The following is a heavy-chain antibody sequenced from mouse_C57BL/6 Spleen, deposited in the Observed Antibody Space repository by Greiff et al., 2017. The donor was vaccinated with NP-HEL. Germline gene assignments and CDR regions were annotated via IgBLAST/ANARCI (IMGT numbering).Heavy chain of an antibody. CDR1: GFSFNTYA. CDR2: IRSKSNNYAT. J-gene: IGHJ2*01. D-gene: IGHD6-1*01. V-gene: IGHV10-1*01. Sequence: EVQLVESGGGLVQPKGSLKLSCAASGFSFNTYAMNWVRQAPGKGLEWVARIRSKSNNYATYYADSVKDRFTISRDDSESMLYLQMNNLKTEDTAMYYCVRQASRGYFDYWGQGTTLTVSS. CDR3: VRQASRGYFDY.